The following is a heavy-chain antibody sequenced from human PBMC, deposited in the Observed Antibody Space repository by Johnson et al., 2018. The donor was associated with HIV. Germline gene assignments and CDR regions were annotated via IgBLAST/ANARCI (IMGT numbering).Heavy chain of an antibody. CDR1: GFTFSSYG. Sequence: QVQLVESGGGVVQPGGSLRLSCAASGFTFSSYGMHWVRPAPGKGLEWVAFIRYDGSNKYYADSVRGRFTTSRDNSKNTLYLQMNSLRAEETAVYYCAKGLIPVAGTTAFDIWGQGTMVTVSS. CDR2: IRYDGSNK. V-gene: IGHV3-30*02. J-gene: IGHJ3*02. CDR3: AKGLIPVAGTTAFDI. D-gene: IGHD6-19*01.